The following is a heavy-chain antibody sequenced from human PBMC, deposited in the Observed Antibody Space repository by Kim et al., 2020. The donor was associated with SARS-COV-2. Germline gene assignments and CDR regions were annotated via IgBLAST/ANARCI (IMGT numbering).Heavy chain of an antibody. J-gene: IGHJ5*02. D-gene: IGHD3-16*01. CDR3: ARGGSSVVSRLERFDP. V-gene: IGHV7-4-1*02. Sequence: ASVKVSCKTSGYTFIDYDIDWVRQAPGQGLEWMGWINTNTGKPAYAQGFTGRFVFSLDTSVTTAYLQISSLKTEDTAVYFCARGGSSVVSRLERFDPWGQGTLVTVSS. CDR2: INTNTGKP. CDR1: GYTFIDYD.